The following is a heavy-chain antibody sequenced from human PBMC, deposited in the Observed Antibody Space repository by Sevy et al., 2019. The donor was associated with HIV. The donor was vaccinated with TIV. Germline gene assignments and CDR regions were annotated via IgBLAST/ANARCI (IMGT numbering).Heavy chain of an antibody. CDR3: ARGGRSSWYGDTDV. D-gene: IGHD6-13*01. V-gene: IGHV3-13*01. J-gene: IGHJ6*04. CDR2: IGSGGDA. CDR1: GFTFRSYD. Sequence: GGSLILSCAASGFTFRSYDMHWVRQATGKGLEWVSGIGSGGDAHYPGSVKGRFTISRENAKNSLYLQMNSLRAGDTAVYYCARGGRSSWYGDTDVWGKGTTVTVSS.